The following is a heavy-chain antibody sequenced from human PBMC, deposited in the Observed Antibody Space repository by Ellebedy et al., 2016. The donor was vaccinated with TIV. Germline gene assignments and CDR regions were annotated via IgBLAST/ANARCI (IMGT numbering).Heavy chain of an antibody. V-gene: IGHV5-51*01. D-gene: IGHD5-24*01. J-gene: IGHJ3*02. Sequence: GESLKISCKGSGDIFSTFWIGWVRQMPGKGLEWMGIIYIGDSNVRYSPPFQGQVSISADKSISTAYLQWSSLKASDTAMYYCARQNEMATIIWAFDAFDIWGQGTMVTVSS. CDR3: ARQNEMATIIWAFDAFDI. CDR1: GDIFSTFW. CDR2: IYIGDSNV.